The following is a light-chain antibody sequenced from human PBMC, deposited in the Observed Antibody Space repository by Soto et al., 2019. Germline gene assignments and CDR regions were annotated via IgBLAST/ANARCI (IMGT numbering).Light chain of an antibody. CDR3: QHYGSSPPNT. Sequence: EVVLTQSPGTLSLSPGERATLSCRASQSVSNNYLACYQQKPRQSPKLLIFGSSDRATGTPDRFSSSGSGAYITTTISRLDHEDFAVYYGQHYGSSPPNTFGQGTKLEIK. CDR1: QSVSNNY. J-gene: IGKJ2*01. CDR2: GSS. V-gene: IGKV3-20*01.